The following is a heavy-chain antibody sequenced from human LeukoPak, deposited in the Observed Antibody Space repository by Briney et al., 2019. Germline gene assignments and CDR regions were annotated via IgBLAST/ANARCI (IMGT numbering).Heavy chain of an antibody. V-gene: IGHV3-23*01. CDR3: ARGSGYFLDFDY. D-gene: IGHD3-22*01. J-gene: IGHJ4*02. CDR2: ISGSGGST. CDR1: GFTFSSYA. Sequence: GGSLRLSCAACGFTFSSYAMSWVRQAPGKGLEWVSAISGSGGSTYYADSVKGRFTISRDSSKNTLYLQMNSLRAEDTAVYYCARGSGYFLDFDYWGQGTLVTVSS.